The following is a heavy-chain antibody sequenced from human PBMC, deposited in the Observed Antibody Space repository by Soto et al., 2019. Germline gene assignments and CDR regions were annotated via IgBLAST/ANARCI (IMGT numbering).Heavy chain of an antibody. J-gene: IGHJ4*02. CDR3: AGLVDGYPGY. V-gene: IGHV5-51*01. D-gene: IGHD5-12*01. CDR1: GYTFTSQW. CDR2: IFPGDSDT. Sequence: PGESLKISCKASGYTFTSQWIGWVRQKSGIGLEWMGLIFPGDSDTRYSPSFQGQVTISADKSISTAFLQWSSLEASDTAMYYCAGLVDGYPGYCGQGTGVTVSP.